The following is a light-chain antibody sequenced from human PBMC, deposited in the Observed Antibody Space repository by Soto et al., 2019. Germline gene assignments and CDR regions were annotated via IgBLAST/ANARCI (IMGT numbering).Light chain of an antibody. CDR1: SSSIERNT. Sequence: QTVVTQPPSASGTPGQRVTISCSGDSSSIERNTVSWYQQLPGMAPKLLIYLNSRRPSGVPDRFSGSKSGTSASLAISGLQPEDEAEYYCATWDDSLNLLYVFGTGTKLTVL. CDR3: ATWDDSLNLLYV. CDR2: LNS. V-gene: IGLV1-44*01. J-gene: IGLJ1*01.